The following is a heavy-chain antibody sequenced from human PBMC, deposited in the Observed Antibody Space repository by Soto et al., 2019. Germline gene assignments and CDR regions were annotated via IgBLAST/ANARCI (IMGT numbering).Heavy chain of an antibody. CDR1: GEGVSSNSAA. CDR3: TGITWFRGMDV. J-gene: IGHJ6*02. V-gene: IGHV6-1*01. CDR2: TYYKSKWNN. Sequence: LQTLSLTCAISGEGVSSNSAAWNWIMPAPSRGLEWLGRTYYKSKWNNDYALSVKSRITINPDTSKNQFSLHLYSVTPEDTAVYYCTGITWFRGMDVWGQGTPVTVSS. D-gene: IGHD3-10*01.